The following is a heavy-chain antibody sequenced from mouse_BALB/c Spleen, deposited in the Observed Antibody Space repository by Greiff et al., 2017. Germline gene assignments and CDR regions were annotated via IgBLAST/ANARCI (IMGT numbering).Heavy chain of an antibody. V-gene: IGHV5-6-5*01. D-gene: IGHD2-4*01. J-gene: IGHJ1*01. CDR3: AREGYDYPSYWYFDV. Sequence: EVKLMESGGGLVKPGGSLKLSCAASGFTFSSYAMSWVRQTPEKRLEWVASISSGGSTYYPDSVKGRFTISRDNARNILYLQMSSLRSEDTAMYYCAREGYDYPSYWYFDVWGAGTTVTVSS. CDR2: ISSGGST. CDR1: GFTFSSYA.